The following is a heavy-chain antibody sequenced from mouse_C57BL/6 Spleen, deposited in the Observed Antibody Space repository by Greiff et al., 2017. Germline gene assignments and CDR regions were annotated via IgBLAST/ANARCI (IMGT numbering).Heavy chain of an antibody. D-gene: IGHD3-2*02. J-gene: IGHJ2*01. CDR2: IDPSSSYT. Sequence: QVHVKQPGAELVKPGASVKLSCKASGYTFTSFWMQWVKQRPGQGLEWIGEIDPSSSYTNYNQKFKGKATLTVDTSSSSAYMQLSSLTSEDSAVSYCTRSAQATLGYWGQGTTLTVSS. CDR1: GYTFTSFW. V-gene: IGHV1-50*01. CDR3: TRSAQATLGY.